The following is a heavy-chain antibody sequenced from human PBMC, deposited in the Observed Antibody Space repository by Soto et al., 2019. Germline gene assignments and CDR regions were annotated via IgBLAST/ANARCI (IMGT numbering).Heavy chain of an antibody. CDR2: IYYTGST. Sequence: QVQLQESGPGLVKPSQTLSLTCTVSGGSISSGGYYWSWIRQHPGKGLEWIGYIYYTGSTYYNPSLQSRVTSSVDTSKNQFSLQLSSVTAADSAVYYCARESRVFYYYHLDVWGKGTTVTVSS. CDR3: ARESRVFYYYHLDV. V-gene: IGHV4-31*03. J-gene: IGHJ6*03. CDR1: GGSISSGGYY.